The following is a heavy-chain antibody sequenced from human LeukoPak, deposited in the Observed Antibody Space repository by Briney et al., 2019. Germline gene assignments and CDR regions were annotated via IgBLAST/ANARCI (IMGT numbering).Heavy chain of an antibody. D-gene: IGHD4-11*01. V-gene: IGHV3-30*04. CDR2: VSYDGSNK. Sequence: GGSLRLSCAASGFTFSYYSMHWVRQAPGKGLEWVSIVSYDGSNKYYADSVKGRFTVSRDSSKNTLYLQVNCLRPEDPCVYYCARDHSQGGDFWGQGTLVTVSS. J-gene: IGHJ4*02. CDR1: GFTFSYYS. CDR3: ARDHSQGGDF.